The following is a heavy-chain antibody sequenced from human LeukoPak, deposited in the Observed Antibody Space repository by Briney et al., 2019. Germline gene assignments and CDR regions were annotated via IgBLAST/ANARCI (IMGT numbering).Heavy chain of an antibody. CDR1: GFTFSSYW. Sequence: GGSLRLSCAASGFTFSSYWMSWVRQAPGKGLEWVANIKQDGSEKYYVDSVKGRFTISRDNAKNSLYLQMNSLRAEDTAVYYCARGDELRYFDWLSNFDYWGQGTLVTVS. V-gene: IGHV3-7*01. J-gene: IGHJ4*02. CDR2: IKQDGSEK. CDR3: ARGDELRYFDWLSNFDY. D-gene: IGHD3-9*01.